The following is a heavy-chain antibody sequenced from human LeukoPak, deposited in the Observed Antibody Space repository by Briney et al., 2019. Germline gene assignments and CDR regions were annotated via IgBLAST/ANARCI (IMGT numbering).Heavy chain of an antibody. Sequence: SETLSLTRTVSGGSISSYYWSWIRQPPGKGLEWIGYTYYSGSTNYNPSLKSRVTISVDTSKNQFSLKLSSVTAADTAVYYCARARSGYSYGPPSFDYWGQGTLVTVSS. D-gene: IGHD5-18*01. J-gene: IGHJ4*02. CDR2: TYYSGST. V-gene: IGHV4-59*01. CDR3: ARARSGYSYGPPSFDY. CDR1: GGSISSYY.